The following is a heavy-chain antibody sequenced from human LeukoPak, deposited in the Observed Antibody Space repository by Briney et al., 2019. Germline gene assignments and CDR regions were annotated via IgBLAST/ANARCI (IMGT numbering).Heavy chain of an antibody. D-gene: IGHD6-19*01. J-gene: IGHJ4*02. CDR3: ARDSGSGWYGIDY. CDR1: GYTLTGYY. Sequence: ASVKVSCKASGYTLTGYYMHWVRQAPGQGLEWMGWINPNSGGTNYAQKFQGRVTMTRDTSISTAYMELSRLRSDDTAVYYCARDSGSGWYGIDYWGQGTLVTVSS. CDR2: INPNSGGT. V-gene: IGHV1-2*02.